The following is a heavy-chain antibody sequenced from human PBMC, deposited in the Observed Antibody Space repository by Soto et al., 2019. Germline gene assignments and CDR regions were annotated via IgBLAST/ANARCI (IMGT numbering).Heavy chain of an antibody. V-gene: IGHV4-31*03. CDR3: ARDDYGDYVFDY. J-gene: IGHJ4*02. CDR1: GGSISSGGYY. CDR2: IYYSGST. Sequence: QVQLQESGPGLVKPSQTLSLTCTVSGGSISSGGYYWSWIRQHPGKGLEWIGYIYYSGSTYYNPSHKSRVTIAVDTSKNQFSLKLSSVTAADTAVYYCARDDYGDYVFDYWGQGTLVTVSS. D-gene: IGHD4-17*01.